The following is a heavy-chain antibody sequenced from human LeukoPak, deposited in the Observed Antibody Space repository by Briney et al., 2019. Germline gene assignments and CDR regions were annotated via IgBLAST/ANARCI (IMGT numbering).Heavy chain of an antibody. CDR3: TRPYYYDSSGSPDY. D-gene: IGHD3-22*01. V-gene: IGHV4-39*07. CDR1: GGSISSSSYY. J-gene: IGHJ4*02. Sequence: SETLSLTCTVSGGSISSSSYYWGWIRQPPGKGLEWIGSIYYSGSTYYNPSLKSRVTISVDTSKNQFSLKLSSATAADTAVYYCTRPYYYDSSGSPDYWGQGTLVTVSS. CDR2: IYYSGST.